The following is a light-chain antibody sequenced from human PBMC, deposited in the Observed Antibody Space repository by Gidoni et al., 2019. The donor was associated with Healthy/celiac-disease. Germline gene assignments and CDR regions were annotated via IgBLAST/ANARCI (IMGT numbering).Light chain of an antibody. J-gene: IGKJ3*01. Sequence: DIQLTQSPSSLSASVGDIVTITCRSSQSISSYLNWYQQKPGKAHKLLIYAASSLQSGVPSRFSGSGSVTDFTLTISSLQPEDFATDYCQQSYSTPFTFGPETKVEIK. CDR3: QQSYSTPFT. V-gene: IGKV1-39*01. CDR2: AAS. CDR1: QSISSY.